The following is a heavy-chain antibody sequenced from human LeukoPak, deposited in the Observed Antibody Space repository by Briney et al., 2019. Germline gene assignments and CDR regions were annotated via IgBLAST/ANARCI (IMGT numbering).Heavy chain of an antibody. V-gene: IGHV3-23*01. D-gene: IGHD5-18*01. Sequence: GGSLRLSCVASGFMFGNYVMNWVRQAPGKGLEWVSSISVSGGSKYYADSVKGLFTISRDNSKNTLYLQMNSLRAEDTAVYYCAKDRGYSYGNVDYWGQGTLVTVSS. J-gene: IGHJ4*02. CDR1: GFMFGNYV. CDR3: AKDRGYSYGNVDY. CDR2: ISVSGGSK.